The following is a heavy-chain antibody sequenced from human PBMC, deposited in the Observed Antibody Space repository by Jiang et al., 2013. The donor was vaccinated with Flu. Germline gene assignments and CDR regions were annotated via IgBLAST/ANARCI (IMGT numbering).Heavy chain of an antibody. D-gene: IGHD1-26*01. CDR2: IYTSGST. CDR3: ASNQWEQRGNYFDY. CDR1: GGSISSGSYY. Sequence: SGPGLVKPSQTLSLTCTVSGGSISSGSYYWSWIRQPAGKGLEWIGRIYTSGSTNYNPSLKSRVTISVDTSKNQFSLKLSSVTAADTAVYYCASNQWEQRGNYFDYWGQGTLVTVSS. V-gene: IGHV4-61*02. J-gene: IGHJ4*02.